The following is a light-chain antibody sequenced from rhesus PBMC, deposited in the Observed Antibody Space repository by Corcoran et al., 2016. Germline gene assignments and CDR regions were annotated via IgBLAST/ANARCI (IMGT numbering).Light chain of an antibody. V-gene: IGKV3-40*03. J-gene: IGKJ4*01. Sequence: EVVMTQSPATLSLSPGETATLSCRASESVGSSLAWYQQTPGQAPKLLVHGAYFRASGIPDRFSGSGSGTAFTLTISSLEPEDVRVYHCQQYNDFLLTFGGGTKVELK. CDR1: ESVGSS. CDR2: GAY. CDR3: QQYNDFLLT.